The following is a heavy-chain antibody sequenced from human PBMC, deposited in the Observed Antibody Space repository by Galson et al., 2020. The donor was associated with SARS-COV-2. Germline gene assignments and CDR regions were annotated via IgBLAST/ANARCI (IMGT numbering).Heavy chain of an antibody. V-gene: IGHV3-11*01. J-gene: IGHJ5*02. D-gene: IGHD3-3*01. CDR1: GFTFSDYY. CDR2: ISSSGSTI. CDR3: ARDQAHDFWSGYYSPGP. Sequence: GESLKISCAASGFTFSDYYMSWIRQAPGKGLEWVSYISSSGSTIYYADSVKGRFTISRDNAKNSLYLQMNSLRAEDTAVYYCARDQAHDFWSGYYSPGPWGQGTLVTVSS.